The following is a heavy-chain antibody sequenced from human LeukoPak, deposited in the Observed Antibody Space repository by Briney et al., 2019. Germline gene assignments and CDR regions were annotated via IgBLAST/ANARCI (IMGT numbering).Heavy chain of an antibody. D-gene: IGHD3-9*01. CDR3: ARDHDILTGYSDY. CDR1: GGSFSGYY. V-gene: IGHV4-34*01. J-gene: IGHJ4*02. CDR2: INHSGST. Sequence: SETLSLTCAVYGGSFSGYYWSWIRQPPGKGLEWIGEINHSGSTNYNPSLKSRVTISVDTSKNQFSLKLSSVTAADTAVYYCARDHDILTGYSDYWGQGTLVTVSS.